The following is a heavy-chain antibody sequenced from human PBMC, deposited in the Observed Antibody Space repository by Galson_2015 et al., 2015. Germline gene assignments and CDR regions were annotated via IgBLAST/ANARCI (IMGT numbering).Heavy chain of an antibody. J-gene: IGHJ4*02. CDR2: ISGGGGST. CDR3: AKVATKKGYSSSWDY. CDR1: GFTFSSYA. V-gene: IGHV3-23*01. D-gene: IGHD6-13*01. Sequence: SLRLSCAASGFTFSSYAMSWVRQAPGKGLEWVSGISGGGGSTYYADYVKGRFTISRDNSKNTLYLQMNSLRAEDTALYYCAKVATKKGYSSSWDYWGQGTLVTVSS.